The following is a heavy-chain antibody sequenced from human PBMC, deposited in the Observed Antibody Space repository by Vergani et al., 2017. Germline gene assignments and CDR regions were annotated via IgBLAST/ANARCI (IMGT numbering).Heavy chain of an antibody. CDR2: IYTSGAT. CDR3: ARGGVVCFAGNSYYYGMDV. Sequence: QVQLQESGPGLVKPSQTLSLTCTVSGGSFSTGGQSWTWLRQSAGKGLEWIGRIYTSGATNYNPSLRSRAIMSVDASKKQFSLKLSSVTAADTAVYYCARGGVVCFAGNSYYYGMDVWGQGTTVTVSS. D-gene: IGHD2-2*01. J-gene: IGHJ6*02. CDR1: GGSFSTGGQS. V-gene: IGHV4-61*02.